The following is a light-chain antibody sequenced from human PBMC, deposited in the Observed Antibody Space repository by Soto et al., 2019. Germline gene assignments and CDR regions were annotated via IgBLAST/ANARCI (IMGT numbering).Light chain of an antibody. V-gene: IGKV1-27*01. CDR1: QGIDHS. Sequence: DIQRTQSPSSLSASVVDRVTITCRASQGIDHSLSWYQPKPGKVPNLLISSASTLQSGVPSRFSGSGSGTACTLTISSLETEDFATYYCQEHYSTHPVAFGPGINADV. J-gene: IGKJ3*01. CDR2: SAS. CDR3: QEHYSTHPVA.